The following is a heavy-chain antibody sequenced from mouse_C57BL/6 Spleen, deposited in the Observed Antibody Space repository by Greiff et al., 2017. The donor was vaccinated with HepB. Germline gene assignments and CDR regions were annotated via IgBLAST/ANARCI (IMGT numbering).Heavy chain of an antibody. CDR3: AREGDYGSSYWYFDV. V-gene: IGHV5-16*01. J-gene: IGHJ1*03. D-gene: IGHD1-1*01. CDR1: GFTFSDYY. CDR2: INYDGSST. Sequence: DVKLVESEGGLVQPGSSMKLSCTASGFTFSDYYMAWVRQVPEKGLEWVANINYDGSSTYYLDSLKSRFIISRDNAKNILYLQMSSLKSEDTATYYCAREGDYGSSYWYFDVWGTGTTVTVSS.